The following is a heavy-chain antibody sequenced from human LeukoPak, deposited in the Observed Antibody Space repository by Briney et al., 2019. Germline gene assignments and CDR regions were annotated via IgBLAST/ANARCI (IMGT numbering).Heavy chain of an antibody. D-gene: IGHD5-12*01. CDR1: GYTFTCYY. Sequence: GASVKVSCKASGYTFTCYYMHWVRQAPGQGLEWMGWINPNSGGTNYAQKFQGWVTMTRDTSISTAYMELSRLRSDDTAVYYCARGEVSDIVATIGRGKTAFDIWGQGTMVTVSS. J-gene: IGHJ3*02. CDR3: ARGEVSDIVATIGRGKTAFDI. CDR2: INPNSGGT. V-gene: IGHV1-2*04.